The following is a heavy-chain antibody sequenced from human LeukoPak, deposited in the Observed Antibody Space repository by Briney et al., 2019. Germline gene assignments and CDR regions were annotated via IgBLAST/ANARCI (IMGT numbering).Heavy chain of an antibody. Sequence: SGGSLRLSCAASGFTFSNAWMNWVRQAPGKGLEWVSAISGSGVSTYYADSVKGRFTISRDNSKNTLYLQMHSLRAEDTAVYYCAKDTGSGYDYFSYYFDYWGQGTLVTVSS. CDR3: AKDTGSGYDYFSYYFDY. CDR2: ISGSGVST. D-gene: IGHD5-12*01. J-gene: IGHJ4*02. CDR1: GFTFSNAW. V-gene: IGHV3-23*01.